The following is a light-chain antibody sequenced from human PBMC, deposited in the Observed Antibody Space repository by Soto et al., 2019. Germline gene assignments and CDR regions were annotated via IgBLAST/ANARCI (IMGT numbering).Light chain of an antibody. Sequence: SYVVTQTPAVSVAPGKTATMTCGGDNIGSRNVHWYQQKPGQAPAVVKYYDSDRPSGVPERLSGSNSGNTATLTINRVEAGDEADYYCQVSGSNSEHVIFGGGTKLTVL. J-gene: IGLJ2*01. CDR3: QVSGSNSEHVI. CDR1: NIGSRN. V-gene: IGLV3-21*04. CDR2: YDS.